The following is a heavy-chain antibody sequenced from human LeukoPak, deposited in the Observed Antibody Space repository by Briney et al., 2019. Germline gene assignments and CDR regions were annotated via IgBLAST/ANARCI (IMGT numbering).Heavy chain of an antibody. CDR2: ISSSSSSI. V-gene: IGHV3-21*01. CDR3: ARGYFQGAFDL. D-gene: IGHD3-22*01. Sequence: PGVSLRLSCAASGFTFSSYSMNWVRQAPRKGLEWVSSISSSSSSIYYADSVKGRFTISRDNAKNSLYLQMNSLRAEDTAVYYCARGYFQGAFDLWGRGTLVTVSS. J-gene: IGHJ2*01. CDR1: GFTFSSYS.